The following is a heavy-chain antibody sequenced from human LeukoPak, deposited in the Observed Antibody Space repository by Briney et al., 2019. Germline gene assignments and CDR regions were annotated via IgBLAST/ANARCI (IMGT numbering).Heavy chain of an antibody. D-gene: IGHD6-13*01. CDR3: ARAQQLVPGLNYYYYGTDV. V-gene: IGHV1-2*02. Sequence: GASVKVSCKASGYTFTGYYMHWVRQAPGQGLEWMGWINPNSGGTNYAQKFQGRVTMTRDTSISTAYMELSRLRSDDTAVYYCARAQQLVPGLNYYYYGTDVWGQGTTVTVSS. CDR2: INPNSGGT. J-gene: IGHJ6*02. CDR1: GYTFTGYY.